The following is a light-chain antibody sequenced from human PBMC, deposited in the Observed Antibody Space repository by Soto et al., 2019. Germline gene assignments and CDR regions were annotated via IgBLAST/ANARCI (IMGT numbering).Light chain of an antibody. J-gene: IGLJ2*01. Sequence: QSVVTQPPSASGTPGQRVTISCSGSSSNIGSNYVYWYQQLPGTAPKLLMYRNNQRPSGVPDRFSGSKSGTSASLAISGLRSEDEADYHCAAWDDSLSGVVFGGGTKLTVL. CDR2: RNN. CDR1: SSNIGSNY. V-gene: IGLV1-47*01. CDR3: AAWDDSLSGVV.